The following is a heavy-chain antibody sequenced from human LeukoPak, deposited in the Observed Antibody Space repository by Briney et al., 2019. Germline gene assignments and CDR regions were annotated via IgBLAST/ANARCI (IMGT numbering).Heavy chain of an antibody. V-gene: IGHV3-53*01. CDR2: IYSGGST. CDR1: GFTVSSNH. CDR3: AKLARPGVAATRRGY. Sequence: GGSLRLSCAASGFTVSSNHMSWVRQAPGKGLEWVSVIYSGGSTYYADSVKGRFTISRDNSKNALYLQMNSLRAEDTAVYYCAKLARPGVAATRRGYWGQGTLVTVSS. J-gene: IGHJ4*02. D-gene: IGHD2-15*01.